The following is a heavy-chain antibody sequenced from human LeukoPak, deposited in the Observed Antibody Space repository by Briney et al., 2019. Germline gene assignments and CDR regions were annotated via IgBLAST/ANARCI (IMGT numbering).Heavy chain of an antibody. D-gene: IGHD5-24*01. CDR2: INGDGSVT. V-gene: IGHV3-74*01. CDR1: GFTFSSYW. Sequence: GGSLRLSCAASGFTFSSYWMHWVRQAPGKGPVWVSHINGDGSVTGYADSVKGRFTISRDNSKNTLYLQMNSLRAEDTAVYYCAKDDNWLQFESWGQGTLVTVSS. J-gene: IGHJ5*01. CDR3: AKDDNWLQFES.